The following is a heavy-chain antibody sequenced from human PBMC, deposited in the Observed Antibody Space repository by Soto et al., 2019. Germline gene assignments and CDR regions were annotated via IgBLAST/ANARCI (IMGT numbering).Heavy chain of an antibody. CDR2: IYYSGST. D-gene: IGHD6-19*01. V-gene: IGHV4-59*01. J-gene: IGHJ4*02. CDR3: AREGSSGWYDY. CDR1: GGSISSYY. Sequence: SETLSLTCTVSGGSISSYYWSWIRQPPGKGLEWIGYIYYSGSTNYNPSLKSRVTISVDTSKNQFSLKLSSVTAADTAVYYCAREGSSGWYDYWGQGTLVTVSS.